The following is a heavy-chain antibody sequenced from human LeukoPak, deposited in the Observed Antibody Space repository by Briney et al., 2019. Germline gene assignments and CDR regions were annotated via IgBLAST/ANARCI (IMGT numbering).Heavy chain of an antibody. CDR2: ISGNGGST. V-gene: IGHV3-23*01. D-gene: IGHD7-27*01. Sequence: AGGSLRLFCAASGFTFSNYAMSWVRQAPGKGLEWVSVISGNGGSTYYAESVKGRFTISRDNAKNTVHLEMNSLRDEDTAVYHCARGGVGNFDIWGQGTMVTVSS. J-gene: IGHJ3*02. CDR3: ARGGVGNFDI. CDR1: GFTFSNYA.